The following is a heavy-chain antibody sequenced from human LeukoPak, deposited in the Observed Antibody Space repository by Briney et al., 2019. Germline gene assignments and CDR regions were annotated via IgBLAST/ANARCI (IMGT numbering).Heavy chain of an antibody. CDR2: IYYSGST. J-gene: IGHJ4*02. V-gene: IGHV4-30-4*01. CDR1: GGSISSGDYY. Sequence: SETLSLTCSVSGGSISSGDYYWRWIRQPPGKGLEWIGYIYYSGSTYYNPSLKSRVTISVDTSKNQFSLKLSSVTAADTAVYYCARGGYSYGHFDYWGQGTLVTVSS. CDR3: ARGGYSYGHFDY. D-gene: IGHD5-18*01.